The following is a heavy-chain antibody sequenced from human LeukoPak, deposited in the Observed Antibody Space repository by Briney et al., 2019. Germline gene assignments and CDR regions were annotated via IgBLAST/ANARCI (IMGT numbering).Heavy chain of an antibody. CDR3: ARHVRIAAAHNWFDP. CDR1: GYSFTSYW. CDR2: IYPGDSDT. J-gene: IGHJ5*02. V-gene: IGHV5-51*01. D-gene: IGHD6-13*01. Sequence: GESLKISCQGSGYSFTSYWIGWVRQMPGKGLEWMGIIYPGDSDTRYSPSFQGQVTISADKSISTAYLQWSSLKASDTAMYYCARHVRIAAAHNWFDPWGQGTLVTVSS.